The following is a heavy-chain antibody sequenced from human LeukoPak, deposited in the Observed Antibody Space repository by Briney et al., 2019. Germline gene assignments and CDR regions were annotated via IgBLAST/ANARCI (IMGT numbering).Heavy chain of an antibody. CDR3: ARSTLDIVATITYYYYMDV. CDR2: ISYDGSNK. V-gene: IGHV3-33*05. D-gene: IGHD5-12*01. J-gene: IGHJ6*03. Sequence: QPGGSLRLSCAASGFTFSSYGMHWVRQAPGKGLEWVAVISYDGSNKYYADSVKVRFTISRDNAKNSLYLQMNSLRAEDTAVYYCARSTLDIVATITYYYYMDVWGKGTTVTVSS. CDR1: GFTFSSYG.